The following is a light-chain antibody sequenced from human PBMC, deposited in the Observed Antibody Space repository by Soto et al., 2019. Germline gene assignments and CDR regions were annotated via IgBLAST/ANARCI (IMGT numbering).Light chain of an antibody. CDR3: ASWDDRLGAVI. CDR1: SSDVGGYNY. Sequence: QSALTQPASVSGSPGQSITISCTGTSSDVGGYNYVSWYQQHPGKAPKLMIYEVSNRPSGVPERISGSKSGTSASLAISGLRSEDEAVYYCASWDDRLGAVIFGGGTKLTVL. V-gene: IGLV2-14*01. CDR2: EVS. J-gene: IGLJ2*01.